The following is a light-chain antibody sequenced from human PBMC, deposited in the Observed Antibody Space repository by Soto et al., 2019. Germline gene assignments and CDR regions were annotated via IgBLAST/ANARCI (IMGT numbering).Light chain of an antibody. J-gene: IGKJ4*01. CDR1: QGINTG. Sequence: AIQLTQSPSSLSASVGDRVTITCRASQGINTGVAWYQQKPGKSPKLLIYETSNLASGVSLRFSGTGYGTQFSLTTGGLQPEDFATYHCQQFSDHTLPFGGGTKVDIX. CDR3: QQFSDHTLP. CDR2: ETS. V-gene: IGKV1D-13*01.